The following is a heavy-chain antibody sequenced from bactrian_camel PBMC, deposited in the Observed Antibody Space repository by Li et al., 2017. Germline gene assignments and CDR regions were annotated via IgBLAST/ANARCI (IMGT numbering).Heavy chain of an antibody. CDR1: SNTFNNFY. J-gene: IGHJ4*01. CDR2: IDVDGTT. Sequence: DVQLVESGGGSVQSGGSLTLSCATSSNTFNNFYMGWFRQAPGKGREGVAAIDVDGTTEYAESVKGRFTVSKDKARNTMNLRMNSLKPEDTAMYYCAADPFARSCVTKFVTVLSYYGQGTQVTVS. V-gene: IGHV3S40*01. D-gene: IGHD2*01.